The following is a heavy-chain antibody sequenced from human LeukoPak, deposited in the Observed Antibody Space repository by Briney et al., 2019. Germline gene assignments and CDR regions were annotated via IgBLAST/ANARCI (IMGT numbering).Heavy chain of an antibody. CDR2: MNPNSGDT. CDR3: ARGDAYYYDSIGYYHDASDI. Sequence: GASVKVSCKASGYTFTSYDINWVRQATGQGLEWMGWMNPNSGDTGYAQKFQGRVTITRNTSISTAYMELSSLRSEDTAVYYCARGDAYYYDSIGYYHDASDIWGQGTMVTVSS. J-gene: IGHJ3*02. D-gene: IGHD3-22*01. V-gene: IGHV1-8*02. CDR1: GYTFTSYD.